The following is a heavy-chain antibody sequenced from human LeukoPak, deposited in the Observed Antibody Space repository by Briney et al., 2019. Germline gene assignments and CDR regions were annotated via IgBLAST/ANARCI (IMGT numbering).Heavy chain of an antibody. J-gene: IGHJ4*02. D-gene: IGHD2-8*02. Sequence: SGGSLRLSCAASGFTFSSYGMSWVRQAPGKGLEWVSTCSGSGGYTYYADSVRGRFTVSRDNSKNTLYLQMNSLRAEDTAVYYCAKDRVGYGRITDFWGQGTLVTVSS. V-gene: IGHV3-23*01. CDR1: GFTFSSYG. CDR3: AKDRVGYGRITDF. CDR2: CSGSGGYT.